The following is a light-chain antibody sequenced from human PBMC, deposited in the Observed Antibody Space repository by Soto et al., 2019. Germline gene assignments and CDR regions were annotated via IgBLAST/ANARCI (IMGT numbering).Light chain of an antibody. CDR1: RDIINN. CDR3: QQYHTCAVT. CDR2: GAS. J-gene: IGKJ5*01. V-gene: IGKV3-15*01. Sequence: LSYRASRDIINNLAWYQQKPGQAPRLLISGASSRATGIPARFIGSGSGTVFTLTTEFTLAMSCRQSGYFALYFCQQYHTCAVTFARGTRLEIK.